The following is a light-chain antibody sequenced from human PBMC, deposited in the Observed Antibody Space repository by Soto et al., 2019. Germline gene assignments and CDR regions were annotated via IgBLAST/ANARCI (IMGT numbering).Light chain of an antibody. CDR2: GAS. CDR3: QQYNNWPYT. V-gene: IGKV3-15*01. J-gene: IGKJ2*01. CDR1: QSVGSN. Sequence: EILMTQSPATLSVSPGERATLSCRASQSVGSNLAWYQQKPGQAPRLLIYGASTRATGIPARFSGSGSGTEFTLTISSLQSEDFAVYYCQQYNNWPYTFGQGTKLEIK.